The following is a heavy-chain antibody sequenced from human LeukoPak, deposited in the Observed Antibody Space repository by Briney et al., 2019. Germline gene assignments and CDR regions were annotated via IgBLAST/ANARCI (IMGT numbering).Heavy chain of an antibody. D-gene: IGHD6-13*01. CDR1: GFTFSSYG. J-gene: IGHJ6*03. CDR3: AKVVESSSNYYYYYYMDV. V-gene: IGHV3-23*01. Sequence: GGSLRLSCAASGFTFSSYGMSWVRQAPGKGLEWVSAISGSGGSTYYADSVKGRFTISRDNSKNTLYLQMNSLRAEDTAVYYCAKVVESSSNYYYYYYMDVWGKGTTVTISS. CDR2: ISGSGGST.